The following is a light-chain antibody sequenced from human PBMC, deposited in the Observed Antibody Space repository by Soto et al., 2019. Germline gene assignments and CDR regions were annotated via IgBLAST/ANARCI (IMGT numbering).Light chain of an antibody. CDR1: SSNIGADYD. J-gene: IGLJ3*02. Sequence: QSVLTRPPSVSGAPGQRVTISCTGSSSNIGADYDVHWYQQPPGTSPKLLIYDNNNRPSGVPDRFSGSKSGTSASLAITGLQAEDEADYYCQSYDISLSGVVFGGGTKLTVL. CDR2: DNN. V-gene: IGLV1-40*01. CDR3: QSYDISLSGVV.